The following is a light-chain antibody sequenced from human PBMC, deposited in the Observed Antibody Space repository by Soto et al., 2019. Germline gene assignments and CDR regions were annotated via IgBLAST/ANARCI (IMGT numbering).Light chain of an antibody. CDR2: DDS. V-gene: IGLV2-14*01. CDR3: CSYEGSPPRVQ. Sequence: QSALTQPASASGSPGQSITISCTGTSSDVDAYKYVYWYQQHPGKAPKLIIYDDSYRPSGVSDRFSGSKSGNTASLTISVLQAEDEADYYCCSYEGSPPRVQFGGGTKVTVL. CDR1: SSDVDAYKY. J-gene: IGLJ3*02.